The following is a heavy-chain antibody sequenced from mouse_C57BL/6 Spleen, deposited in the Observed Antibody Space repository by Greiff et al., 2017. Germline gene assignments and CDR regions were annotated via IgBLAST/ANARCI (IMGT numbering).Heavy chain of an antibody. CDR1: GFTFTSYW. V-gene: IGHV1-52*01. J-gene: IGHJ2*01. CDR2: IDPSDSET. D-gene: IGHD1-1*01. CDR3: ARGHYYGSSYNLDD. Sequence: QLHQPGAELVRPGSSVKLSCTASGFTFTSYWMHWVKQRPIPGLEWIGNIDPSDSETHYTQKFKDKATLTVDKSSSTAYMQLSSLTSEDAAVYYCARGHYYGSSYNLDDWGQGTTLTVSS.